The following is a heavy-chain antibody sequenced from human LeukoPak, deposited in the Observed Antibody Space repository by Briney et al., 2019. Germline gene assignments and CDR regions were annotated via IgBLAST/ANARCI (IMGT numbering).Heavy chain of an antibody. CDR2: IRFNGN. J-gene: IGHJ4*02. CDR1: GFTFSNYA. Sequence: QTGGSLRLSCAASGFTFSNYAIHWVRQAPGKGLEWVASIRFNGNFYADYVKGRFTISRDNSKSTESLRMDTLRTEDTALYYCARENWDFDFWGQGTLVTVSS. V-gene: IGHV3-30*02. D-gene: IGHD7-27*01. CDR3: ARENWDFDF.